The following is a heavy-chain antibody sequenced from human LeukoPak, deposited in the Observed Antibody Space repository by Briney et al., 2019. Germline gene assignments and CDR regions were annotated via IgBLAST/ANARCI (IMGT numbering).Heavy chain of an antibody. J-gene: IGHJ6*02. CDR2: IVVGSGNT. CDR3: AAVAGVYYYYGMDV. D-gene: IGHD6-19*01. V-gene: IGHV1-58*02. Sequence: SVKVSCKASGFTFTSSAMQWVRQARGQRLEWIGWIVVGSGNTNYAQKFQERVTITRDMSTSTAYMELSSLRSEDTAVSYCAAVAGVYYYYGMDVWGQGTTVTVSS. CDR1: GFTFTSSA.